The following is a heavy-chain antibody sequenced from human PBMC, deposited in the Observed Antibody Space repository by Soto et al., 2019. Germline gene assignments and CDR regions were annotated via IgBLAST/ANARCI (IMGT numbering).Heavy chain of an antibody. CDR3: ARDQTRTYYYDSSGYYSGGFDP. V-gene: IGHV1-18*01. CDR1: GDTFTSYG. Sequence: ASVKVSCKASGDTFTSYGISWVRQAPGQGLEWMGWISAYNGNTNYAQKLQGRVTMTTDTSTSTAYMELRSLRSDDTAVYYCARDQTRTYYYDSSGYYSGGFDPWGQGTLVTVSS. D-gene: IGHD3-22*01. CDR2: ISAYNGNT. J-gene: IGHJ5*02.